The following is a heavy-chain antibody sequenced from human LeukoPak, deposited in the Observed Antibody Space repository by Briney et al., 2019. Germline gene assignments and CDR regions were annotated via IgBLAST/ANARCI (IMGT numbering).Heavy chain of an antibody. D-gene: IGHD3-10*01. J-gene: IGHJ4*02. V-gene: IGHV4-4*02. Sequence: PSGTLSLTCAVSDGSISSSNWWTWVRQPPGKGLEWIGEIYHSGSTNYNPSLKSRVTISVDKSKNQFSLNLSSVTAADTAVYYCAREGPGSSGDFDYWGQGTLVSVSS. CDR2: IYHSGST. CDR1: DGSISSSNW. CDR3: AREGPGSSGDFDY.